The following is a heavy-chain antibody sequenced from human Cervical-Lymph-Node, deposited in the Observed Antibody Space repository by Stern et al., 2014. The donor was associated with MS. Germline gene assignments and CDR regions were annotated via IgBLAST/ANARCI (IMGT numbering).Heavy chain of an antibody. CDR3: ARVYNYDSRAPSYYGMDV. D-gene: IGHD3-22*01. Sequence: QVQLVQSGAEVKKPGASVKVSCKASGYTFTSYGISWVRQAPGQGLEWMGWISAYNGNTNYAQKFQGRVTMTTDTSTSTAYMELLSLRSDDTAVYYCARVYNYDSRAPSYYGMDVWGQGTTVTVSS. CDR2: ISAYNGNT. V-gene: IGHV1-18*01. J-gene: IGHJ6*02. CDR1: GYTFTSYG.